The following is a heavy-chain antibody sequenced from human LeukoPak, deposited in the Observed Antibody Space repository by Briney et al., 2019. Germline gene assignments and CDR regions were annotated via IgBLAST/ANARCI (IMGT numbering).Heavy chain of an antibody. Sequence: PSETLSLICSVSGGSISTYYWRWIQQPPGKGLEWIGYVYYNGATDYNPSLKSRVTISVDASKNEFSLKLSSVAAADTALYYCARRTVTNGWFRIDYWGQGSLVIVSS. J-gene: IGHJ4*02. D-gene: IGHD6-19*01. CDR2: VYYNGAT. CDR1: GGSISTYY. V-gene: IGHV4-59*08. CDR3: ARRTVTNGWFRIDY.